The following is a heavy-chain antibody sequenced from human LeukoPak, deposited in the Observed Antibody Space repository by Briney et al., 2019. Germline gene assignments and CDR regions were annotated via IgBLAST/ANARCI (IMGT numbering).Heavy chain of an antibody. V-gene: IGHV3-74*01. J-gene: IGHJ6*03. Sequence: GGSLRLSCEASGFTFSSYWMHWVRQAPGKGLVWVSRIKSDGSSTIYADSVKGRFTISRDNAKNSLYLQMNSLRAEDTAVHYCARGRGSSSSRTPNDYMDVWGKGTTVTVSS. D-gene: IGHD6-6*01. CDR3: ARGRGSSSSRTPNDYMDV. CDR2: IKSDGSST. CDR1: GFTFSSYW.